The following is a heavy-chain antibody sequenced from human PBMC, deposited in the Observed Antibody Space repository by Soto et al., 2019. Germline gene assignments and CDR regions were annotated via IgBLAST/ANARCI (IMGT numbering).Heavy chain of an antibody. V-gene: IGHV1-18*01. CDR1: GYTFTSYG. CDR3: AREAVLDWFDP. J-gene: IGHJ5*02. D-gene: IGHD2-8*01. Sequence: ASVRVFSNASGYTFTSYGISWVRQAPGQGLEWMGWISAYNGNTNYAQKLQGRVTMTTDTSTSTAYMELRSLRSDDTAVYYCAREAVLDWFDPWGQGTLVTGSS. CDR2: ISAYNGNT.